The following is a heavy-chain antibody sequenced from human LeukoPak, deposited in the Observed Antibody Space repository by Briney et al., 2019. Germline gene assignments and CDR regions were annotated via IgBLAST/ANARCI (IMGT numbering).Heavy chain of an antibody. CDR2: MNPNSGNT. V-gene: IGHV1-8*01. Sequence: AASVKVSCKASGYTFTSYDINWVRQATGQGLEWMGWMNPNSGNTGYAQKFQGRVTITRDASAITAYMELSSLRSEDTAVYYCARGLWFRTDEGYFLDSWGQGTLVTVSS. J-gene: IGHJ4*02. CDR1: GYTFTSYD. CDR3: ARGLWFRTDEGYFLDS. D-gene: IGHD3-10*01.